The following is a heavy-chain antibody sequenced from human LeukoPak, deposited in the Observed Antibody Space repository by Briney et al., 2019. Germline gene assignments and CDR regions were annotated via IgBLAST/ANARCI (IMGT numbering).Heavy chain of an antibody. Sequence: SETLSLTCAVYGGSFSGYYWSWIRQPPGKGLEWIGYIYYSGSTNYNPSLKSRVTISVDTSKNQFSLRLSSVTAADTAVYYCARRPYYYYGMDVWGQGTTVTVSS. CDR1: GGSFSGYY. J-gene: IGHJ6*02. CDR3: ARRPYYYYGMDV. V-gene: IGHV4-59*08. CDR2: IYYSGST.